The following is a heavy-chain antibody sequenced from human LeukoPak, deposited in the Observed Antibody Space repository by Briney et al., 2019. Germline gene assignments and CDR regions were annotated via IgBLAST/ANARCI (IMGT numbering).Heavy chain of an antibody. CDR2: INPSGGST. D-gene: IGHD3-22*01. CDR3: AATTLTSSGAIWFDP. CDR1: GYTFTSYY. Sequence: ASVKVSCKASGYTFTSYYMHWVRQAPGQGLEWMGIINPSGGSTSYAQKFQGRVTITRDTSTSTVYIELSSLRSEDTAVYYCAATTLTSSGAIWFDPWGQGTLVTVSS. J-gene: IGHJ5*02. V-gene: IGHV1-46*03.